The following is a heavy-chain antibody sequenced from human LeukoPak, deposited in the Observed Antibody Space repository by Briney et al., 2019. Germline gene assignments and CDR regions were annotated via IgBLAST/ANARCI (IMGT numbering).Heavy chain of an antibody. D-gene: IGHD3-10*01. CDR2: XXXXXGST. V-gene: IGHV3-23*01. Sequence: XAXXXGLEWVXXXXXXXGSTYYADSVKGRFTISRDNSKNTLYLQMNSLRAEDTAVYYCAKGEYYYGSGSYYYYYGMDVWGQGTTVTVSS. CDR3: AKGEYYYGSGSYYYYYGMDV. J-gene: IGHJ6*02.